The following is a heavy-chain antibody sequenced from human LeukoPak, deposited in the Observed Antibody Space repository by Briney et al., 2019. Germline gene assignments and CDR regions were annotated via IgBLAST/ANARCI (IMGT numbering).Heavy chain of an antibody. J-gene: IGHJ4*02. Sequence: GGSLRLSCAASGFTVSSNYMSWVRQAPGKGLEWVSVIYSGGSTYYADSVRGRFTISRDNSKNTLYLQMNSLRAEDTAVYYCARVGYTYGHDSWGQGTLVTVSS. CDR3: ARVGYTYGHDS. CDR2: IYSGGST. CDR1: GFTVSSNY. V-gene: IGHV3-53*01. D-gene: IGHD5-18*01.